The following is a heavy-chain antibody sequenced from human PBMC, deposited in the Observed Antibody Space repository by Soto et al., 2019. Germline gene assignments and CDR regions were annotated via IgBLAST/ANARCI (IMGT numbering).Heavy chain of an antibody. J-gene: IGHJ6*02. D-gene: IGHD5-12*01. CDR2: ISYDGSNK. CDR1: GFTFSSYA. Sequence: GGSLRLSCAASGFTFSSYAMHWVRQAPGKGLEWVAVISYDGSNKYYADSVKGRFTISRDNSKNTLYLQMNSLRAEDTAVYYCARENWVDIVATIQNTYYYGMDVWGQGTTVTVSS. CDR3: ARENWVDIVATIQNTYYYGMDV. V-gene: IGHV3-30-3*01.